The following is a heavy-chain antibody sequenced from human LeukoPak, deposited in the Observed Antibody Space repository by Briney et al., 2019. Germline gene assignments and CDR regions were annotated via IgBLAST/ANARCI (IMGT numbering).Heavy chain of an antibody. J-gene: IGHJ5*02. V-gene: IGHV1-18*01. D-gene: IGHD3-10*01. CDR2: ISAYNGNT. Sequence: ASVKVSCKASGYTFTSYGISWVRQAPGQGLEWMGWISAYNGNTNYAQKLQGRVTITTDTSTSTAYMELRSLRSDDTAVYYCARQKDYYGPPNWFDPWGQGTLVTVSS. CDR3: ARQKDYYGPPNWFDP. CDR1: GYTFTSYG.